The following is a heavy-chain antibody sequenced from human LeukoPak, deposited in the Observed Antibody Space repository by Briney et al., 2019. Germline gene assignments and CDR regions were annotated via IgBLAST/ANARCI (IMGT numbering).Heavy chain of an antibody. Sequence: PSETLSLTCAVYGGSFSGYYWSWIRQPPGKGLEWIGEINHSGSTNYNPSLKSRVTISVDTSKKQFSLKLSSVTAADTAVYYCVTYYCDSSGPKKNYWGQGTLVTVSS. V-gene: IGHV4-34*01. CDR3: VTYYCDSSGPKKNY. CDR1: GGSFSGYY. D-gene: IGHD3-22*01. J-gene: IGHJ4*02. CDR2: INHSGST.